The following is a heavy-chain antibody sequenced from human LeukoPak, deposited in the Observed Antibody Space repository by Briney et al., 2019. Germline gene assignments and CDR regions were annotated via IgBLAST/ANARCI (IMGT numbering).Heavy chain of an antibody. CDR2: IYHSGST. D-gene: IGHD6-19*01. CDR3: ARTRGQWLLYGMDV. V-gene: IGHV4-4*02. Sequence: PSETLSLTCAVSGGSISSSNWWSWVSQPPGKGLEWIGEIYHSGSTNYNPSLKSRVTISVDKSKNQFSLKLSSVTAADTAVYYCARTRGQWLLYGMDVWGKGTTVTVSS. CDR1: GGSISSSNW. J-gene: IGHJ6*04.